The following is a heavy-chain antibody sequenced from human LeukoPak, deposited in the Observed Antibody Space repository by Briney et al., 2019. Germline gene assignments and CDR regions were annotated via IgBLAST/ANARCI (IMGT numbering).Heavy chain of an antibody. J-gene: IGHJ4*02. V-gene: IGHV3-30*18. Sequence: PGGSLRLSCAASGFTFSSYGMHWVRQAPGKGLEWVAVISYGGGNKYYADSVKGRFTISRDNSKNTLYLQMNSLRGEDTAVYYCAKAGVDMTTILLYFDFWSQGTLVTVSS. D-gene: IGHD5-24*01. CDR2: ISYGGGNK. CDR1: GFTFSSYG. CDR3: AKAGVDMTTILLYFDF.